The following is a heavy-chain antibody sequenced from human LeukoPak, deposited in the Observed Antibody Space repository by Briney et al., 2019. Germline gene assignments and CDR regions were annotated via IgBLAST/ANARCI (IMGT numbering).Heavy chain of an antibody. CDR2: IYSGGST. V-gene: IGHV3-53*04. Sequence: GGSLGLSCAASGFTVSSNYMSWVRQAPGKGLECVSVIYSGGSTYYADSVKGRFTISRHNSKNTLYLQMNSLRAEDTAVYYCARVWLQQLVFDYWGQGTLVTVSS. CDR1: GFTVSSNY. D-gene: IGHD6-13*01. CDR3: ARVWLQQLVFDY. J-gene: IGHJ4*02.